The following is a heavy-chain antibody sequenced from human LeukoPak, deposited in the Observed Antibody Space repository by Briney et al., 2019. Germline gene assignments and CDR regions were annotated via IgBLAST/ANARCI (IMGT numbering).Heavy chain of an antibody. CDR3: ARRIIAVAGTVVYYFDY. J-gene: IGHJ4*02. CDR2: IYYSGST. Sequence: SETLSLTCTVSGGSICSSSSYWGWIRQPPGKGLEWIASIYYSGSTYYNPSLKSRVTVSVDTSKNQFSLKLSSVTAADTAVYYCARRIIAVAGTVVYYFDYWGRGTLVTVSS. D-gene: IGHD6-19*01. CDR1: GGSICSSSSY. V-gene: IGHV4-39*01.